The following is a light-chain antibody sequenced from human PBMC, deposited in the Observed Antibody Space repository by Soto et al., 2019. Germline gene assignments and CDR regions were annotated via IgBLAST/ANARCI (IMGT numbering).Light chain of an antibody. Sequence: DIVMTQSPDSLAVSLGETATINCKSSQSVLYSSNNENYLAWYQQKPGQPPQLLIYWASTRESGVPDRFSGSGSGTDFTLKISRLQAEDVAVYYCQQYYDTPFTFGHGTKVDIK. J-gene: IGKJ3*01. V-gene: IGKV4-1*01. CDR2: WAS. CDR3: QQYYDTPFT. CDR1: QSVLYSSNNENY.